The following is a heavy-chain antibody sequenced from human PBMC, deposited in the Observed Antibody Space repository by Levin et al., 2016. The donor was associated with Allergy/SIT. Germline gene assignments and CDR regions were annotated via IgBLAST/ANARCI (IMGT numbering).Heavy chain of an antibody. J-gene: IGHJ5*02. CDR3: ARYYYDRSGLNWFDP. Sequence: ASVKVSCKASGYSFTSYGISWVRQAPGQGLEWMGWISAYNGNTNYAQKLQGRVTMTTDIFTSTAYMELRSLRSDDTAVYYCARYYYDRSGLNWFDPWGQGTLVTVSS. CDR1: GYSFTSYG. CDR2: ISAYNGNT. V-gene: IGHV1-18*01. D-gene: IGHD3-22*01.